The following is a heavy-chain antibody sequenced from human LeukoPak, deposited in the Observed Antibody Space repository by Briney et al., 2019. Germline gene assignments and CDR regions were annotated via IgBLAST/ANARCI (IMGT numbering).Heavy chain of an antibody. Sequence: PSETLSLTCAVYGGSFSGYYWSWIRQPPRKGLEWIGEINHSGSTNYNPSLKSRVTISVDTSKNQFSLKLSSVTAADTAVYYCARGRGSYGSGSYGKQSFDYWGQGTLVTVSS. CDR2: INHSGST. J-gene: IGHJ4*02. CDR1: GGSFSGYY. CDR3: ARGRGSYGSGSYGKQSFDY. V-gene: IGHV4-34*01. D-gene: IGHD3-10*01.